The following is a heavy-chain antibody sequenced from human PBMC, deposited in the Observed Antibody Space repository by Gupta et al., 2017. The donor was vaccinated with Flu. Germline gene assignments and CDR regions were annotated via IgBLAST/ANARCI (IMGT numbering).Heavy chain of an antibody. CDR2: IYSSGST. J-gene: IGHJ5*02. V-gene: IGHV4-4*07. CDR3: ARDSAPRGANNWFDP. D-gene: IGHD1-26*01. Sequence: QVQLQESGPGLVKPSETLSLTCTVSGGSISSYYWSWIRQPAGKGLEWIGRIYSSGSTNYNPSLKSRVTMSVDTSKNQFSLKLSSVTAADTAVYYCARDSAPRGANNWFDPWGQGTLVTVSS. CDR1: GGSISSYY.